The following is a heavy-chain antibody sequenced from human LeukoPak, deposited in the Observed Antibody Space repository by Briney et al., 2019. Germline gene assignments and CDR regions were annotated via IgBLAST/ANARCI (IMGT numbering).Heavy chain of an antibody. CDR3: ARDLHGAHYFDY. V-gene: IGHV1-18*01. CDR1: GYTFTNYA. Sequence: ASVKVSCKASGYTFTNYAIRWVRQAPGQGLEWMGWISAYNDNINYAQKLQGRVTMTTDTSTSTAYMELRSLRSDDTAVYYCARDLHGAHYFDYWGQGTLVTVSS. D-gene: IGHD4-17*01. CDR2: ISAYNDNI. J-gene: IGHJ4*02.